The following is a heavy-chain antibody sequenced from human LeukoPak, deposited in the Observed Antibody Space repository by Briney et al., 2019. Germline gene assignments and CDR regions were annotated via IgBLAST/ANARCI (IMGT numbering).Heavy chain of an antibody. V-gene: IGHV1-8*02. J-gene: IGHJ4*02. CDR2: MNPNSGNT. D-gene: IGHD2-15*01. CDR1: GYTFTSYD. CDR3: AREEVVVGAIFDY. Sequence: ASVKVSCKASGYTFTSYDINWVRQATGQGLEWMGWMNPNSGNTGYAQKFQGRVTMTRDTSISTAYMELSRLRSDDTAVYYCAREEVVVGAIFDYWGQGTLVTVSS.